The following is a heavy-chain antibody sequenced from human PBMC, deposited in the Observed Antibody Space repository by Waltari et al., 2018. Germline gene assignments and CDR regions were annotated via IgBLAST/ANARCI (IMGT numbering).Heavy chain of an antibody. CDR1: GGTFSSYA. V-gene: IGHV1-69*12. J-gene: IGHJ6*03. Sequence: QVQLVQSGAEVKKPGSSVKVSCKASGGTFSSYAISWVRPAPGQGLEWMGGIIPIFGTANYAQKFQGRVTITADESTSTAYMELSSLRSEDTAVYYCASSPFLYSSSSGYYYYYMDVWGKGTTVTVSS. CDR2: IIPIFGTA. CDR3: ASSPFLYSSSSGYYYYYMDV. D-gene: IGHD6-6*01.